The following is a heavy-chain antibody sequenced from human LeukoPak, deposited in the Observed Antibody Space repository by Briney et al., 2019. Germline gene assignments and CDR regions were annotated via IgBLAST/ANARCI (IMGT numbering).Heavy chain of an antibody. CDR2: ISGSGATT. V-gene: IGHV3-23*01. Sequence: GGSLRLSCAASGFTFSNDAMNWVRQAPGKGLEWVSAISGSGATTYYADSVKGRFTISRDNSKNTLYLQMNSLRAEDTAVYYCAKVRIVVVFPDAFDIWGQGTMVTVSS. CDR1: GFTFSNDA. D-gene: IGHD2-21*01. J-gene: IGHJ3*02. CDR3: AKVRIVVVFPDAFDI.